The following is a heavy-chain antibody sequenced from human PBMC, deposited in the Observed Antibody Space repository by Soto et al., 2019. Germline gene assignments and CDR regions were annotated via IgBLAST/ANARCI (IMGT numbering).Heavy chain of an antibody. V-gene: IGHV3-21*01. CDR2: ISSGSSYI. CDR3: ATCTGSYYHYGMDV. J-gene: IGHJ6*02. D-gene: IGHD2-8*02. Sequence: PGGSLRLSCAASGFTFSTYSMNWVRQAPGKGLEWVSSISSGSSYIYYADSVKGRFTISRDNAHNSLYLQMNSLRAEDTAVYYCATCTGSYYHYGMDVWGQGTTVTVSS. CDR1: GFTFSTYS.